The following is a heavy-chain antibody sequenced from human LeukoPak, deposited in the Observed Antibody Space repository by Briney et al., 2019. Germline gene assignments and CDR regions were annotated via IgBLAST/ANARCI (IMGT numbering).Heavy chain of an antibody. J-gene: IGHJ4*02. CDR1: GFTFSSYA. CDR2: ISGSGGST. CDR3: AKDPPGSSEY. D-gene: IGHD3-10*01. Sequence: PGGSLRLSCAASGFTFSSYAMSWVRQAPGKGLEWLSGISGSGGSTFYADSVKGRFTISRDNSKNTLYLQMNSLRAEDTAVYYCAKDPPGSSEYWGQGTLVTVSS. V-gene: IGHV3-23*01.